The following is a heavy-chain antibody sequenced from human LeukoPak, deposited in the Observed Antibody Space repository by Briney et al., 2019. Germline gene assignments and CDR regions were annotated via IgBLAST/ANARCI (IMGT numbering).Heavy chain of an antibody. CDR3: ARDAAAADDAFDI. J-gene: IGHJ3*02. D-gene: IGHD6-13*01. V-gene: IGHV1-18*01. Sequence: AAVKVSCKTSGYTFTSYGISWVRQAPVQGLEWMGWISAYNGNTNYAQKLQGRVTMTTDTSTSTAYMELRSLRSDDTAVYYCARDAAAADDAFDIWGQGTMVTVSS. CDR1: GYTFTSYG. CDR2: ISAYNGNT.